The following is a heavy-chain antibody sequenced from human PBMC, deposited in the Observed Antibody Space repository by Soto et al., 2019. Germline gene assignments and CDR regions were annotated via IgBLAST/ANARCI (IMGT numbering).Heavy chain of an antibody. D-gene: IGHD3-10*01. J-gene: IGHJ6*02. V-gene: IGHV1-69*01. CDR3: ARPDEGSYYSNHHYYYALDV. Sequence: QVQLLQSGAEVKKSGSSVKVSCKVSGGIFSRYAISWVRQAPGQGLEWLGGIVPIFGTTNYAQKFQGRVTITAEESTSTAFMDLTSLGSEDTAVYYCARPDEGSYYSNHHYYYALDVWGQGTTVTVSS. CDR1: GGIFSRYA. CDR2: IVPIFGTT.